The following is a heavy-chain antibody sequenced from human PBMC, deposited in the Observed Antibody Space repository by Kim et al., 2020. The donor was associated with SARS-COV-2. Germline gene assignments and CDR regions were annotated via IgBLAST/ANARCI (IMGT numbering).Heavy chain of an antibody. J-gene: IGHJ6*02. CDR2: MSYDGSNE. CDR3: ARDQGYCSGGSCYYYYGMDV. D-gene: IGHD2-15*01. V-gene: IGHV3-30*04. Sequence: GGSLRLSCAASGFTFSSYAMHWVRQAPGKGLEWVAVMSYDGSNEYYADSVKGRFTISRDNSKNALYLQMNSLRAEDTAVYYCARDQGYCSGGSCYYYYGMDVRGRGAT. CDR1: GFTFSSYA.